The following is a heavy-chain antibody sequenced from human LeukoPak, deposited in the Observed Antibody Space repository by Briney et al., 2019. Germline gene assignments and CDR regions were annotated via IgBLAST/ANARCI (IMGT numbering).Heavy chain of an antibody. V-gene: IGHV1-24*01. CDR2: FDPEDGET. CDR1: GYTLTELS. J-gene: IGHJ4*02. D-gene: IGHD1-1*01. CDR3: ATFQPLWIAEAPSDY. Sequence: ASVKVSCKVSGYTLTELSTHWVRQAPGKGLEWMGGFDPEDGETIYAQKFQGRVTMTEDTSTDTAYMELSSLRSEDTAVYYCATFQPLWIAEAPSDYWGQGTLVTVSS.